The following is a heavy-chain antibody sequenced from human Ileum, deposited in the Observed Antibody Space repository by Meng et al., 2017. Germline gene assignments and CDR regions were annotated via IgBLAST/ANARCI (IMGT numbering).Heavy chain of an antibody. CDR1: GFIFSDYA. CDR2: ISDDGGST. V-gene: IGHV3-64*01. D-gene: IGHD1-26*01. CDR3: ARGTASIYSGCHS. Sequence: GESLKISCAASGFIFSDYAMHWVRQAPGKGLEYVSTISDDGGSTYYANSVKGRFTIIRDNSKNMVYVQMGSMKAEDTAMYYCARGTASIYSGCHSWGQGTMVTVSS. J-gene: IGHJ5*02.